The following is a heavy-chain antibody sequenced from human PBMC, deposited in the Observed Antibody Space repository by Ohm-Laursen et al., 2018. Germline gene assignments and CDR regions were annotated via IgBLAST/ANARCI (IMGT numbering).Heavy chain of an antibody. CDR1: GGSFSGYY. D-gene: IGHD6-19*01. CDR2: INHSGST. Sequence: SETLSLTCAVYGGSFSGYYWSWIRQPPGKGLEWIGEINHSGSTNYNPSLKSRVTISVDTSKNQFSLKLSSVTAADTAVYYCARVKQRLIYAFDIWGQGTMVTVSS. CDR3: ARVKQRLIYAFDI. J-gene: IGHJ3*02. V-gene: IGHV4-34*01.